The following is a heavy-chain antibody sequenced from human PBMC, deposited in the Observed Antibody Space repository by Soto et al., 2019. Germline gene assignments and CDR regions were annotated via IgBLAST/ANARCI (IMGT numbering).Heavy chain of an antibody. CDR3: ARRSRPKNWFDP. Sequence: SETLSLTCTVSGGSISSSSYYWGWIRQPPGKGLEWIGSIYYSGSTYYNPSLKSRVSISVDTSKNQFSLQLSSVTAADTAVYYCARRSRPKNWFDPWGQGTLVTVSS. CDR1: GGSISSSSYY. V-gene: IGHV4-39*01. J-gene: IGHJ5*02. D-gene: IGHD3-10*01. CDR2: IYYSGST.